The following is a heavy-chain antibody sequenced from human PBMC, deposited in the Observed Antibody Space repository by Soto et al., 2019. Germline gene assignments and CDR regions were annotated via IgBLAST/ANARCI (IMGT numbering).Heavy chain of an antibody. CDR3: ARQEISGYDPYYYYYYMDV. CDR2: IYYSGST. CDR1: GGSISSSSYY. Sequence: SETLSLTCTVSGGSISSSSYYWGWIREPPGKGLEWIGSIYYSGSTYYNPSLKSRVTISVDTSKNQFSLKLSSVTAADTAVYYCARQEISGYDPYYYYYYMDVWGKGTTVTVSS. D-gene: IGHD5-12*01. V-gene: IGHV4-39*01. J-gene: IGHJ6*03.